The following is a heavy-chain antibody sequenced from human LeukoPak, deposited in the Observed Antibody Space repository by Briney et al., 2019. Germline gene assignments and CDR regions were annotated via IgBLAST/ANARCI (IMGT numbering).Heavy chain of an antibody. Sequence: GGSLRLSCAASGFTFSSYWMHWVRQAPGKGLVWVSRINSDGSSTSYADSVKVRFTISRDNAKNTLYLQMNSLRAEDTAVYYCARGPRYCSGGSCYCFYWGQGTLVTVSS. CDR2: INSDGSST. CDR1: GFTFSSYW. D-gene: IGHD2-15*01. V-gene: IGHV3-74*01. J-gene: IGHJ4*02. CDR3: ARGPRYCSGGSCYCFY.